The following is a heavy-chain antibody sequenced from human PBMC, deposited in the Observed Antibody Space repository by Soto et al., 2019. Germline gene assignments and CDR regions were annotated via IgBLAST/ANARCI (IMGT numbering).Heavy chain of an antibody. Sequence: ASVQVSCQASGYTFTSHYMHWVRQAPGQVLERMGIINPSGGSSSYAQKFQGRVTMTRFTSTSTVYMELSSLRSEFTAVYYCARAPSGELSFDYWGQGTLVTVSS. CDR2: INPSGGSS. D-gene: IGHD3-16*02. CDR1: GYTFTSHY. J-gene: IGHJ4*02. V-gene: IGHV1-46*01. CDR3: ARAPSGELSFDY.